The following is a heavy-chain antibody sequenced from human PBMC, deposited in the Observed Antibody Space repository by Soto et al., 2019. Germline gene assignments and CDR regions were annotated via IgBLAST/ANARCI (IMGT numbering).Heavy chain of an antibody. J-gene: IGHJ5*02. Sequence: SVKVSCKASGGTFSSYAISWVRQAPGQGLEWMGGIIPIFGTANYAQKLQGRVTMTTDTSTSTAYMELRSLRSDDTAVYYCASSCSSTSCYHNWFDPWGQGTLVTVSS. CDR1: GGTFSSYA. V-gene: IGHV1-69*05. D-gene: IGHD2-2*01. CDR3: ASSCSSTSCYHNWFDP. CDR2: IIPIFGTA.